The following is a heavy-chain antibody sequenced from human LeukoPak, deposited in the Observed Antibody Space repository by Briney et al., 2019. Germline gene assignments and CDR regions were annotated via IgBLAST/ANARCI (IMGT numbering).Heavy chain of an antibody. CDR2: IRGDGRAT. D-gene: IGHD3-3*01. CDR3: ARGYGRFLEWIPYYYYMDV. V-gene: IGHV3-74*03. J-gene: IGHJ6*03. Sequence: PGGSLRLSCAASGFIFTDYWMHWVRQGPGKELVWVARIRGDGRATTYADSVKGRFTISRDNSKNTLYLQMNSLRAEDTAVYYCARGYGRFLEWIPYYYYMDVWGKGTTVTVSS. CDR1: GFIFTDYW.